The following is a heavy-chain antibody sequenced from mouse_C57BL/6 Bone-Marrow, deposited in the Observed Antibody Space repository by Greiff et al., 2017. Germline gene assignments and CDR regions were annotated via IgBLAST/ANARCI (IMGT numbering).Heavy chain of an antibody. D-gene: IGHD2-4*01. CDR2: FHPYDDDT. J-gene: IGHJ2*01. V-gene: IGHV1-47*01. CDR1: GFTFTTYP. Sequence: QVQLQQSGAELVKPGASVKMSCTASGFTFTTYPIEWMQQTHGKSLEWIGTFHPYDDDTKYNEMFKGKATLTVEKSSSTFSLELSRLTSDNSAVYCCARGCNYGGYYFDYWGQGTTLTVSA. CDR3: ARGCNYGGYYFDY.